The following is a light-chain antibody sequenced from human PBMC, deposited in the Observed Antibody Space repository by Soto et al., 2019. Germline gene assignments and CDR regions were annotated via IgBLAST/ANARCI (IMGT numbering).Light chain of an antibody. Sequence: IVLTQTPGVEPLSPGERRTRSCRASQSVSSSYLAWYQQKPGQAPRLLIYAASSRATGIPDRFSGSGSGTDFTLTISRLAPDDFAVYYCQQSGSSRTFGQGTKVDI. J-gene: IGKJ1*01. CDR2: AAS. CDR1: QSVSSSY. CDR3: QQSGSSRT. V-gene: IGKV3-20*01.